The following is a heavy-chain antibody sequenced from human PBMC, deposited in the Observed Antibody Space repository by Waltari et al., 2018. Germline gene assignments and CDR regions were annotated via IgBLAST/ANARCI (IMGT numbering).Heavy chain of an antibody. CDR1: VGSCGGYY. D-gene: IGHD5-12*01. CDR2: INHSGST. CDR3: ARVRSRSLQMATKAFDI. V-gene: IGHV4-34*01. J-gene: IGHJ3*02. Sequence: QVQLQQWGAGLLKPSETLSLTCAVYVGSCGGYYWSWIRQPPGKGLEWIGEINHSGSTNYNPSLKSRVTISVDTSKNQFSLKLSSVTAADTAVYYCARVRSRSLQMATKAFDIWGQGTMVTVSS.